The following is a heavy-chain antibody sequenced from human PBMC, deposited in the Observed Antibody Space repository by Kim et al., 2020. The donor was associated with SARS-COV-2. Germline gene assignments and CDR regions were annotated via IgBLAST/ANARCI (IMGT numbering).Heavy chain of an antibody. D-gene: IGHD5-12*01. Sequence: GGSLRLSCAASGFTFSSYSMNWVRQAPGKGLEWVSSISSSSSYIYYADSVKGRFTISRDNAKNSLYLQMNSLRAEDTAVYYCARYVRGYSGYDPYWGQGTLVTVSS. V-gene: IGHV3-21*01. CDR2: ISSSSSYI. CDR1: GFTFSSYS. CDR3: ARYVRGYSGYDPY. J-gene: IGHJ4*02.